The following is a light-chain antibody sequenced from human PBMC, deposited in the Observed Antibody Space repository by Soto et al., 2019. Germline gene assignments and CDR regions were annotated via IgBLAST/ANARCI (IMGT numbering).Light chain of an antibody. J-gene: IGKJ1*01. V-gene: IGKV3-11*01. CDR1: QAVNTR. CDR2: LTS. Sequence: EIVLTQSPVTLSLIPGDRVTLSCGASQAVNTRLAWYQHKPGQAPRLLIYLTSNRAAGIPARFSGSGSETDFTLTISDVEPEDFAVYYCHQRQSWPRTFGQGTKVDIK. CDR3: HQRQSWPRT.